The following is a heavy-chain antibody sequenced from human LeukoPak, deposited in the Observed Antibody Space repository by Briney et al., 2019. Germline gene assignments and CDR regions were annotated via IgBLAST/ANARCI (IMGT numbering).Heavy chain of an antibody. Sequence: GGSLRLFCSVSGFSFSLDARNWVRQAPGKGLEWVSSITTGSSYIYYADSVRGRFTVSRDSAKNSLYLQMNDLRDEDTAMYYRARVQASTARSYNYYYMDVWGKGTTVTVSS. CDR3: ARVQASTARSYNYYYMDV. V-gene: IGHV3-21*01. CDR2: ITTGSSYI. CDR1: GFSFSLDA. J-gene: IGHJ6*03. D-gene: IGHD1-14*01.